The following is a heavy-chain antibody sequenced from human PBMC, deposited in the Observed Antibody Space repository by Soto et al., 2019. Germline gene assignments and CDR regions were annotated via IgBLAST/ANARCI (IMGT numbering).Heavy chain of an antibody. CDR2: IRSKPNNYAT. V-gene: IGHV3-73*01. Sequence: EVQLVESGGGLVQPGGSLKLSCAASGFTFSGSAMHWVRQASGKGLEWVGRIRSKPNNYATAYGASVEGRFTISRDDSKNTAYLQMNSLNTEDTAVYYCSRQASDFWSGKPQYHMDVWGKGTTVTVSS. D-gene: IGHD3-3*01. J-gene: IGHJ6*03. CDR1: GFTFSGSA. CDR3: SRQASDFWSGKPQYHMDV.